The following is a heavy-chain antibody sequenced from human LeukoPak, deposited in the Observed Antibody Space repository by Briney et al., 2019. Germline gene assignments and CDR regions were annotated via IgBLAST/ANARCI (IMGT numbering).Heavy chain of an antibody. D-gene: IGHD1-26*01. V-gene: IGHV1-2*02. CDR3: ARVPGSWGDDY. CDR1: GHTFTGYY. J-gene: IGHJ4*02. CDR2: INPNSGGT. Sequence: APVKVSCKASGHTFTGYYMHWVRQAPGHGLEWMGGINPNSGGTNYAQKFQGRVTMTRDTSISTAYMELSRLRSDDTDVYYCARVPGSWGDDYWGQGTLVTVSS.